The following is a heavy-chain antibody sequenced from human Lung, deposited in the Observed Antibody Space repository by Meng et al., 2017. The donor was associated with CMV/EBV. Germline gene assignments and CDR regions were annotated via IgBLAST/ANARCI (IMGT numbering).Heavy chain of an antibody. D-gene: IGHD1-7*01. CDR3: ARGNWNYDY. Sequence: LSCTVSGGSISSYYWSWIRQPPGKGLEWIGYIYYSGSTNYNPSLKSRVTISVDTSKNQFSLKLSSVTAADAAVYYCARGNWNYDYWGQGTVVPVSS. V-gene: IGHV4-59*01. J-gene: IGHJ4*02. CDR1: GGSISSYY. CDR2: IYYSGST.